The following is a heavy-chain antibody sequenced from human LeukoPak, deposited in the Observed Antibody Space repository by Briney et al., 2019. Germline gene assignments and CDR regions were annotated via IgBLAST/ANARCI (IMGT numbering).Heavy chain of an antibody. Sequence: ASVKVSCKASGYSFVFFGVSWVRQAPGQGLEWMGWINSHNGDTKYAERLQGRVFTTTDTSTSTSYMELRGLRSDDTVVYYCARAVSGSLYGDFDFWGQGTLVTVSS. CDR3: ARAVSGSLYGDFDF. D-gene: IGHD1-26*01. CDR1: GYSFVFFG. V-gene: IGHV1-18*01. CDR2: INSHNGDT. J-gene: IGHJ4*02.